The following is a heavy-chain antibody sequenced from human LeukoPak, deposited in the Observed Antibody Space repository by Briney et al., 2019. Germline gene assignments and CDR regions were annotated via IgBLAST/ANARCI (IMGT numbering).Heavy chain of an antibody. Sequence: PGESLRLSCAASGFTFSSYAMNWVRQAPGKGLEWVTGISGSGGSTYNADSVKGRFTISRDNSKNTLYVQMNSLRVEDTAVYYCATGRTGPPRRAFDFGGQGTMVTVSS. CDR1: GFTFSSYA. CDR2: ISGSGGST. D-gene: IGHD1-1*01. CDR3: ATGRTGPPRRAFDF. J-gene: IGHJ3*01. V-gene: IGHV3-23*01.